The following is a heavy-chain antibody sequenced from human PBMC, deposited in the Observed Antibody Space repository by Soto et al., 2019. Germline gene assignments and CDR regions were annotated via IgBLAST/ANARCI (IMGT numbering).Heavy chain of an antibody. D-gene: IGHD2-15*01. CDR3: AKDIDCSGGSCYGAFDI. CDR1: GFTFDDYA. V-gene: IGHV3-9*01. CDR2: ISWNSGSI. J-gene: IGHJ3*02. Sequence: EVQLVESGGGLVQPGRSLRLSCAASGFTFDDYAMHWVRQAPGKGLEWVSGISWNSGSIGYADSVKGRFTISRYNAKKSLYLQMNSMGAEYTALYYCAKDIDCSGGSCYGAFDIWGQGTMVTVSS.